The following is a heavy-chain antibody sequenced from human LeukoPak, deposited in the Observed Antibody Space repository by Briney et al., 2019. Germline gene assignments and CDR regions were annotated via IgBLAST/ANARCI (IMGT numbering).Heavy chain of an antibody. J-gene: IGHJ3*02. CDR1: GGSFSGYY. V-gene: IGHV4-34*01. Sequence: SETLSLTCAVYGGSFSGYYWSWIRQPPGKGLEWIGEINHSESTNYNPSLKSRVTMSVDTSKNQFSLKLNSLTAADTAVYYCARRELLSTPDAFDIWGQGTMVTVSS. CDR2: INHSEST. CDR3: ARRELLSTPDAFDI. D-gene: IGHD3-10*01.